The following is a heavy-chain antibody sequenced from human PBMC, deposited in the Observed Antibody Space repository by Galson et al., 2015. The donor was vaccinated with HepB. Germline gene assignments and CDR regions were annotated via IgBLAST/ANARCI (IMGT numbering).Heavy chain of an antibody. V-gene: IGHV3-53*01. D-gene: IGHD7-27*01. CDR2: IYGGHNT. CDR3: AQLGTGY. J-gene: IGHJ4*02. Sequence: SLRLSCAASGFSVTSNYMNWVRQAPGKGLEWVSVIYGGHNTYYADSGKGRFIISRDDSKNTLYLQMNSLRADDSAVYYCAQLGTGYWGQGTLVTVSS. CDR1: GFSVTSNY.